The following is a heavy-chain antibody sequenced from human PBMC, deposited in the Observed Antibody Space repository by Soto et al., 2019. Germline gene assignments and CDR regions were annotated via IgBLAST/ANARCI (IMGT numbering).Heavy chain of an antibody. Sequence: GGSLRLSCAASGFTFSSYGMHWVRQAPGKGLERVAVIWYDGSNKYYADSVKGRFTISRDNSKNTLYLQMNSLRAEDTAVYYRARERGGELPYFDSWGQGTLVTVSS. J-gene: IGHJ4*02. CDR3: ARERGGELPYFDS. CDR2: IWYDGSNK. CDR1: GFTFSSYG. V-gene: IGHV3-33*01. D-gene: IGHD1-26*01.